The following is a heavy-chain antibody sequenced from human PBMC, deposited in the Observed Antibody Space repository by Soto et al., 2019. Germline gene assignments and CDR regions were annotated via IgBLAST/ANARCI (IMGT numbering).Heavy chain of an antibody. Sequence: QVQLQESGPGLVKPSETLSLTCTVSGGSVSSGSYYWSWIRQPPGKGLEWIGYIYYIGSTNYNPSLKSRVTISVDTSKNQFSLKLSSVTAADTAVYYCARGEMSTRSSWFDPWGQGTLITVSS. D-gene: IGHD1-1*01. CDR1: GGSVSSGSYY. CDR2: IYYIGST. J-gene: IGHJ5*02. CDR3: ARGEMSTRSSWFDP. V-gene: IGHV4-61*01.